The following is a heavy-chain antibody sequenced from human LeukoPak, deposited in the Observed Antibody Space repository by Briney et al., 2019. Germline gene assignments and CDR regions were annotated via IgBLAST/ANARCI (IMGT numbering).Heavy chain of an antibody. CDR2: INSDGSST. V-gene: IGHV3-74*01. J-gene: IGHJ4*02. CDR3: ASFGNPYDSSGYSGY. CDR1: GFTFSSYW. Sequence: GGSLRLSCAASGFTFSSYWMHWVRQAPGKGLVWVSRINSDGSSTSYADSVKGRFTISRDNAKNTLYLQMNSLRAEDTAVYYCASFGNPYDSSGYSGYWGQGTLVTVSP. D-gene: IGHD3-22*01.